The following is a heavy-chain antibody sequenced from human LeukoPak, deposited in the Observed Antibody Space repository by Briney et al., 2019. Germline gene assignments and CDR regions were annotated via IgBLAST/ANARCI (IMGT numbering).Heavy chain of an antibody. CDR3: ARLYYYDSRSYNHPYFDS. CDR1: GGSISSYY. D-gene: IGHD3-22*01. J-gene: IGHJ4*02. CDR2: IYYSGST. V-gene: IGHV4-59*01. Sequence: SETPSLTCTVSGGSISSYYWSWIRQPPGKGLEWIGYIYYSGSTNYNPSLKSRVTISVDTSKEKFSLRLTSATAADTAVYYCARLYYYDSRSYNHPYFDSWGQGSLVTVSS.